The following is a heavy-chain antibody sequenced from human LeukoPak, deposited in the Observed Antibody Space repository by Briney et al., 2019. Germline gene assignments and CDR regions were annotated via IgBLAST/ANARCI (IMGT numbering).Heavy chain of an antibody. CDR1: GYTFTSYD. Sequence: GASVKVSCKASGYTFTSYDINWVRQATGQGLEWMGWMNPNSGNTDYAQKFQGRVTMTTDTSTNTAYMEMRSLRSDDTAVYYCARDTPQYYYDSSGYWNFKAFDIWGQGTMVTVSS. CDR3: ARDTPQYYYDSSGYWNFKAFDI. J-gene: IGHJ3*02. CDR2: MNPNSGNT. V-gene: IGHV1-8*02. D-gene: IGHD3-22*01.